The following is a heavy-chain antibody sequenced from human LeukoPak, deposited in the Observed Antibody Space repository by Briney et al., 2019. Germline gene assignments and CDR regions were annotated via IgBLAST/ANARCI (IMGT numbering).Heavy chain of an antibody. Sequence: ASVKVSCTASGYTFTNIGISWVRQAPGQGLEWMGWISGYNDNPNYAQKLQGRVTLTTDTSTSTAYKELRSLRYDDTAVYYCASDDSADWGQGTLVTVS. V-gene: IGHV1-18*01. CDR3: ASDDSAD. J-gene: IGHJ4*02. CDR1: GYTFTNIG. CDR2: ISGYNDNP. D-gene: IGHD2-21*01.